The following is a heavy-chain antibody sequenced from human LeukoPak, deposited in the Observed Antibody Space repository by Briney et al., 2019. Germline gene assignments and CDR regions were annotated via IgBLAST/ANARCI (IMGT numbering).Heavy chain of an antibody. CDR1: GFTFSSYA. V-gene: IGHV3-23*01. CDR3: AKAPAATRYFFDY. CDR2: LSGSGGNT. J-gene: IGHJ4*02. D-gene: IGHD2-15*01. Sequence: GGSLRLSCAASGFTFSSYAMSWVRQAPGKGLEWVSTLSGSGGNTYYADSVKGRFTLSRDNSKNTLYLEMNSLRAEDTAVYYCAKAPAATRYFFDYWGQGTLVTVSS.